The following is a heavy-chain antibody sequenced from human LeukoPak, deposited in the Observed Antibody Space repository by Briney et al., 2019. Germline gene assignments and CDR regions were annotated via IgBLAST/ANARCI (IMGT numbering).Heavy chain of an antibody. CDR3: TRGATVTTAYGFDP. J-gene: IGHJ5*02. CDR1: GFTFDDYA. CDR2: ISWNTGII. V-gene: IGHV3-9*01. D-gene: IGHD4-17*01. Sequence: GGSLRLSCAASGFTFDDYAMHWVRQSPGKGLEWVSGISWNTGIIGHADSVKGRFTISRDNAKNSLYLQMNSLRGEDTAFYYCTRGATVTTAYGFDPWGQGTLVTVSS.